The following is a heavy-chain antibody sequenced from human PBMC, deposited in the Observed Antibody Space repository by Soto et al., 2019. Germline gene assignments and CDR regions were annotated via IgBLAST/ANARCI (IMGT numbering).Heavy chain of an antibody. CDR1: GYTFTSYG. Sequence: ASVKVSCKASGYTFTSYGISWVRQANGQGLEWMGWISAYNGNTNYAQKLQGRVTMTTDTSTSTAYMELRSLRSDDTAVYYCAREGTVLMVYAMVFDYWGQGTLVTVS. CDR2: ISAYNGNT. V-gene: IGHV1-18*01. D-gene: IGHD2-8*01. CDR3: AREGTVLMVYAMVFDY. J-gene: IGHJ4*02.